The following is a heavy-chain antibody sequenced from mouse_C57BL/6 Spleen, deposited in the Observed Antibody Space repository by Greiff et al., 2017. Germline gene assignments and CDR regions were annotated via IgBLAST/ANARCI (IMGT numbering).Heavy chain of an antibody. J-gene: IGHJ2*01. CDR3: ARWIYDNDKDAYFDD. CDR1: GYTFTGYW. D-gene: IGHD2-4*01. CDR2: LLPGTGST. Sequence: QVQLQQSGAELMKPGASVTLSCKASGYTFTGYWIEWVKQRPGHGLEWIGALLPGTGSTNYNEKFKGKATVTADTSSNTAYMQLSSLTTEDSAIDYCARWIYDNDKDAYFDDWGQGTTLTVSS. V-gene: IGHV1-9*01.